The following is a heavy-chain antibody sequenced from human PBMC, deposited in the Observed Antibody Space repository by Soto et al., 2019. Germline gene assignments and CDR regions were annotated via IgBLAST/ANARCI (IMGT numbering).Heavy chain of an antibody. CDR2: IYHSGNT. CDR1: GDSISSGAW. CDR3: ARDSRTGCSSTDCYMS. J-gene: IGHJ5*02. D-gene: IGHD2-2*01. Sequence: QVQLQESGPGLVKASETLSLTCAVSGDSISSGAWWSWVRQSPGKGLQWIGEIYHSGNTRNNPSLKSRDTMSVDKSNNQFSLNLMSVTAADTATYYCARDSRTGCSSTDCYMSWGRGILVTVSS. V-gene: IGHV4-4*02.